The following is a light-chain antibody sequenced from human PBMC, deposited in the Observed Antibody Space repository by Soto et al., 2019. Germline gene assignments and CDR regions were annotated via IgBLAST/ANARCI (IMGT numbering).Light chain of an antibody. CDR3: QQYAGSPEK. Sequence: EIVLTQSPGTLSLSPGEKATLSCRASRNFGSNSLAWYQQKPGQAPRLLIYGASTRATGSPDRFSGTGSGTDLTLTINRLEPEDFAVYYCQQYAGSPEKFGKGTKVDI. V-gene: IGKV3-20*01. CDR2: GAS. J-gene: IGKJ1*01. CDR1: RNFGSNS.